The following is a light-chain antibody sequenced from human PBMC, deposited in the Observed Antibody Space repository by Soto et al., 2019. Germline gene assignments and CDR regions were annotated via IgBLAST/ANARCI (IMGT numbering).Light chain of an antibody. CDR2: GAS. J-gene: IGKJ4*01. V-gene: IGKV3-20*01. CDR3: QMYTSAPPRFT. CDR1: QSVSNNY. Sequence: EIVLTQSPGTLSLSPGERATLSCRASQSVSNNYLAWYQQKPGQAPRLLIYGASNRATGIPDRFSGSGSGTDFTLTISSLQPEDVATYYCQMYTSAPPRFTFGGGTKVDIK.